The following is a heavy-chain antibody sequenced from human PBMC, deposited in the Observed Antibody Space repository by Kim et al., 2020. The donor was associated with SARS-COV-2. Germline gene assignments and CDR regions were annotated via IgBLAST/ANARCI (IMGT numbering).Heavy chain of an antibody. CDR1: GGSISSSSYY. J-gene: IGHJ6*02. V-gene: IGHV4-39*07. Sequence: SETLSLTCTVSGGSISSSSYYWGWIRQPPGKGLEWIGSIYYSGSTYYNPSLKSRVTISVDTSKNQFSLKLSSVTAADTAVYYCARGGVRRGHLYYYYYYGMDVWGQGTTVTVSS. D-gene: IGHD3-16*01. CDR2: IYYSGST. CDR3: ARGGVRRGHLYYYYYYGMDV.